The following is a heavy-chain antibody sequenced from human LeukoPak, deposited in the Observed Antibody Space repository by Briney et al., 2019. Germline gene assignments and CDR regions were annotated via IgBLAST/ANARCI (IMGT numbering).Heavy chain of an antibody. CDR3: AKGPPVGPFDY. V-gene: IGHV3-9*01. CDR2: ISWNSGSI. CDR1: GFTFDDYA. Sequence: GRSLRLSCAASGFTFDDYAMHSVRQAPGKGLEWVSGISWNSGSIGYADSVKGRFTISRGNAKNSLYLQMNSLRAEDTALYYCAKGPPVGPFDYWGQGTLVTVSS. J-gene: IGHJ4*02.